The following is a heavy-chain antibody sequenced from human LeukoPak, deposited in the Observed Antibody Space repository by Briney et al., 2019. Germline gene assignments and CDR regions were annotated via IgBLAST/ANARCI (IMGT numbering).Heavy chain of an antibody. CDR1: GFTFSSYG. CDR2: IRYDGSNK. Sequence: PGGSLRLSCAASGFTFSSYGMHWVRQAPGKGLEWVAFIRYDGSNKYYADSVKGRFTISRDNSKNTLYLQMNSLRAEDTAVYYCARVITSGYYYADSWGQGTLVTIPS. D-gene: IGHD3-22*01. CDR3: ARVITSGYYYADS. V-gene: IGHV3-30*02. J-gene: IGHJ4*02.